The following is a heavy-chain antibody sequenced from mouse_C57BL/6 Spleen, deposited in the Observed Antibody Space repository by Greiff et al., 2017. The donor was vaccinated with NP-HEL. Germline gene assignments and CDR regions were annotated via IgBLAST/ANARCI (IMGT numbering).Heavy chain of an antibody. Sequence: EVQLVESGGGLVQPGGSLSLSCAASGFTFTDYYMSWVRQPPGKALEWLGFIRNKANGYTTEYSASVKGRFTISRDNSQSILYLQMNALRAEDSATYYCARPTVVGAMDYWGQGTSVTVSS. CDR1: GFTFTDYY. V-gene: IGHV7-3*01. CDR3: ARPTVVGAMDY. D-gene: IGHD1-1*01. CDR2: IRNKANGYTT. J-gene: IGHJ4*01.